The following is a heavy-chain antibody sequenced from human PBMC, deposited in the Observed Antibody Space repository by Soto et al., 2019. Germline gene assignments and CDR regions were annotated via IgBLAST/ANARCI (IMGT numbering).Heavy chain of an antibody. CDR1: GYTFTGYY. J-gene: IGHJ6*02. Sequence: ASVKVSCKASGYTFTGYYMHWVRQAPGQGLEWMGWINPNRGGTNYAQKFQGRVTMTRDTSISTAYMELSRLRSDDTAVYYCARVFSLPAGPNYYGMDVWGQGTTVTVSS. V-gene: IGHV1-2*02. CDR2: INPNRGGT. CDR3: ARVFSLPAGPNYYGMDV.